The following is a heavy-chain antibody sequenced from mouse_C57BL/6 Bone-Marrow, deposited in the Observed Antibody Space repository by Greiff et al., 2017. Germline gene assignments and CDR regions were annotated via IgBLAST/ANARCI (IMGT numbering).Heavy chain of an antibody. Sequence: VQLQQSGAELVRPGTSVKVSCKASGYAFTNYLIEWVKQRPGQGLEWIGVINPGSGGTNYNEKFKGKATLTADKSSSTAYMQLSSLTSEDSAVYFCAREYYYGSSYVDWYFDVWGTGTTVTVSS. V-gene: IGHV1-54*01. J-gene: IGHJ1*03. CDR3: AREYYYGSSYVDWYFDV. D-gene: IGHD1-1*01. CDR1: GYAFTNYL. CDR2: INPGSGGT.